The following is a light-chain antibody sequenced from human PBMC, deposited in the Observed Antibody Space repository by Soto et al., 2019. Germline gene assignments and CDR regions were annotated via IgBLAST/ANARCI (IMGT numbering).Light chain of an antibody. J-gene: IGKJ4*01. CDR2: AAS. Sequence: ELVLTQSPGTLSLSPGEGTTLSCRASQTVSKNYLAWYQQKPGQAPRLLIYAASSRTTGIPDRFSGSGSGTEFTLTINSLQSEDFAVYYCQHYVNWPLTFGGGTKVDIK. CDR3: QHYVNWPLT. CDR1: QTVSKNY. V-gene: IGKV3-20*01.